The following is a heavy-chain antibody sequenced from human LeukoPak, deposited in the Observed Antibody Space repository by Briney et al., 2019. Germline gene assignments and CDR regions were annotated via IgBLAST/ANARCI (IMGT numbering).Heavy chain of an antibody. D-gene: IGHD2-15*01. J-gene: IGHJ6*02. V-gene: IGHV3-23*01. CDR3: ARDRWELLSNSYHYCGLDV. Sequence: GGSLRLSCAASGFTFSSYAMSWVRQAPGKGLEWVSAISGSGGSTYYADSVKGRFTISRDNSKNTLYLQMNSLRAEDTAVYYCARDRWELLSNSYHYCGLDVWGQGTTVTVSS. CDR2: ISGSGGST. CDR1: GFTFSSYA.